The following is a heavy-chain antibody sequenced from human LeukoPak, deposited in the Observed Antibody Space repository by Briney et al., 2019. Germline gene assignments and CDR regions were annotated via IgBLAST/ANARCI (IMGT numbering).Heavy chain of an antibody. J-gene: IGHJ3*02. CDR1: GYTFTNYY. D-gene: IGHD5-24*01. V-gene: IGHV1-46*01. Sequence: GASVKVSCKASGYTFTNYYIHWVRQAPGQGLEWMGLINPGGDNTNYAQNFQGRVTMTRDTSAGTVYMELSSLRSEDTAIYYCARIRDGYNDAYDIWGQGTVVTVPS. CDR3: ARIRDGYNDAYDI. CDR2: INPGGDNT.